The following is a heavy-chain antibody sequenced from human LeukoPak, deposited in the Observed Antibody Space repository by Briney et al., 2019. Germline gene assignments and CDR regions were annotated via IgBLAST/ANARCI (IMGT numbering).Heavy chain of an antibody. J-gene: IGHJ4*02. CDR1: GFTFDDYG. Sequence: PGGSLRLSCAASGFTFDDYGMSWVRQVPGKGLEWFSGINWNGGATGYADSVKGRFTISRDDAKNSLYLQMNSLRVEDTAFYHCATWPYGSGSYGGVDYWGQGTLVTVSS. D-gene: IGHD3-10*01. V-gene: IGHV3-20*01. CDR2: INWNGGAT. CDR3: ATWPYGSGSYGGVDY.